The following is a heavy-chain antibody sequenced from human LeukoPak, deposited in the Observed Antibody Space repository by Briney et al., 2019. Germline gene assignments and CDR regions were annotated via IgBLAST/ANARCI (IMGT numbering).Heavy chain of an antibody. CDR1: GFTFSSYA. J-gene: IGHJ3*02. CDR3: AKEGNPNYYDSSGDPFDI. Sequence: GGSLRLSCAASGFTFSSYAMSWVRQAPGKGLEWVSAISGSGGSTYYADSVKGRFTISRDNSKNTLYLQMNSLRADDTAVYYCAKEGNPNYYDSSGDPFDIWGQGTMVTVSS. D-gene: IGHD3-22*01. CDR2: ISGSGGST. V-gene: IGHV3-23*01.